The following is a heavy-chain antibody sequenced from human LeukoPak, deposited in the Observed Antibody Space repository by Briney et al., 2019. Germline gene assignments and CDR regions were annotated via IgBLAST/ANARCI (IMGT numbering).Heavy chain of an antibody. Sequence: GGSLRLSCAASGFTFSSYSMNWVRQAPGKGLEWVSSISSSSYIYYADSVKGRFTISRDNAKNSLYLQMNSLRAEDTAVYYCARDGGGYSYGSPYWGRGTLVTVSS. CDR1: GFTFSSYS. CDR2: ISSSSYI. V-gene: IGHV3-21*01. J-gene: IGHJ4*02. CDR3: ARDGGGYSYGSPY. D-gene: IGHD5-18*01.